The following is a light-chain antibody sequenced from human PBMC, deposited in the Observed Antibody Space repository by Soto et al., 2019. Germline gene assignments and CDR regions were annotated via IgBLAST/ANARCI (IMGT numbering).Light chain of an antibody. CDR1: QSVSNN. CDR2: GAS. CDR3: QHYNNWPPTK. Sequence: EIVLTHSPATLSSFPGDRVTLSCRASQSVSNNLAWYQQKPGQAPRLLIYGASARVTGVPARFSGSGSGTEFTLTISSLQSEDFAVYYCQHYNNWPPTKLGQGTKVDIK. J-gene: IGKJ1*01. V-gene: IGKV3-15*01.